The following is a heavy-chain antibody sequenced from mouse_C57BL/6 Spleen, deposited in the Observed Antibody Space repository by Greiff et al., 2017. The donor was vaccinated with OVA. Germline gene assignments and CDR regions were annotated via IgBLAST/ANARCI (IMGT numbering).Heavy chain of an antibody. V-gene: IGHV2-2*01. CDR3: ASKGYGYFDV. CDR2: IWSGGST. Sequence: QVQLQQSGPGLVQPSQSLSITCTVSGFSLTSYGVHWVRQSPGKGLEWLGVIWSGGSTDYNAAFISRRSISKDNSKSQVFFKMNSLQADDTAIYYCASKGYGYFDVWGTGTTVTVSS. CDR1: GFSLTSYG. J-gene: IGHJ1*03.